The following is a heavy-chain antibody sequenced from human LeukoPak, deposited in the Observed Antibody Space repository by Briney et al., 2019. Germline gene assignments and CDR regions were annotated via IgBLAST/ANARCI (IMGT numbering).Heavy chain of an antibody. D-gene: IGHD1-26*01. Sequence: GGSLRLSCTASGFTFSSSWMHWVRQAPGKGLEWVSRINSDGRSTSYADSVKGRFTISRDNAKNTLYLQMNSLRAEDTAVYYCARALELSWAYFDYWGQGTLVTVSS. V-gene: IGHV3-74*01. CDR3: ARALELSWAYFDY. CDR1: GFTFSSSW. CDR2: INSDGRST. J-gene: IGHJ4*02.